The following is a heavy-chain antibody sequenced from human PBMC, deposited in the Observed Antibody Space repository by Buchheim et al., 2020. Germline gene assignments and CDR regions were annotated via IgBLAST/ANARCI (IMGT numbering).Heavy chain of an antibody. Sequence: QLQLQESGPGLVKPSETLSLTCTVSGGSISSSSYYWGWIRQPPGKGLEWFGSIYYSGSTYYNPSLKSRVTISVDTSKNQFSLKLSSVTAADTAVYYCARGNYDFWSGYYPKPNYNWFDPWGQGTL. V-gene: IGHV4-39*01. CDR1: GGSISSSSYY. CDR2: IYYSGST. J-gene: IGHJ5*02. D-gene: IGHD3-3*01. CDR3: ARGNYDFWSGYYPKPNYNWFDP.